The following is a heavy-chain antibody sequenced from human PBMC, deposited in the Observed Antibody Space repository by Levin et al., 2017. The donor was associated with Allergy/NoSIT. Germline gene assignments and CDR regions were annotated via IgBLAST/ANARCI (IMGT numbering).Heavy chain of an antibody. CDR3: ATDLCTSITCHFNN. J-gene: IGHJ4*02. V-gene: IGHV3-15*01. D-gene: IGHD2-2*01. CDR2: IKSKRYGETT. Sequence: GESLKISCAASGFSFIDPWMNWVRQAPGKGLEWVGRIKSKRYGETTDYAAPVKGRFTISRDDSTTTVYLQMNSLKTEDTAVYYCATDLCTSITCHFNNWGQGTLVTVSS. CDR1: GFSFIDPW.